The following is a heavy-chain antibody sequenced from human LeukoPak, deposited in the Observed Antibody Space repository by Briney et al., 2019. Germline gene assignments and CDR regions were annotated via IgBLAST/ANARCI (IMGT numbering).Heavy chain of an antibody. CDR3: ARDPLAWFGELGSYYYYYMDV. Sequence: RASVKVSCKASGYTFTSYGISWVRQAPGQGLEWMGWISAYNGNTNYAQKLQGRVTMTADTSTSTAYMELRSLRSDDTAVYYCARDPLAWFGELGSYYYYYMDVWGKGTTVTVSS. J-gene: IGHJ6*03. D-gene: IGHD3-10*01. V-gene: IGHV1-18*01. CDR1: GYTFTSYG. CDR2: ISAYNGNT.